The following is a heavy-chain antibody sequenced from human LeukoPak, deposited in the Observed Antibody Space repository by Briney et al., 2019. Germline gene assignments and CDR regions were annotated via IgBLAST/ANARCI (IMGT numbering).Heavy chain of an antibody. D-gene: IGHD3-22*01. CDR3: AKSLPFDGSTYFDD. Sequence: PGGSLRLSCTASEFTFSHYGMHWVRQAPGKGLEWVTFIRFDGSNTYYGDSVKGRFTISRDNAKRTLYLQMNSLRPEDTAVYYCAKSLPFDGSTYFDDWGQGSLVTVSS. CDR2: IRFDGSNT. J-gene: IGHJ4*02. CDR1: EFTFSHYG. V-gene: IGHV3-30*02.